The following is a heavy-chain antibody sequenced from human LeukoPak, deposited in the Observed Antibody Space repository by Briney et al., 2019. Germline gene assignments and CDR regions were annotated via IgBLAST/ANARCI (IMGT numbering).Heavy chain of an antibody. D-gene: IGHD3-10*01. V-gene: IGHV4-59*01. CDR3: ARGGYYGSGNDFRFDP. Sequence: PSETLSLTCTVSGGSISSYYWSWIRQPPGKGLEWIGYIYYSGSTSYNPSLKSRVTISVDTSKNQFSLKLNSVTAADTAVYYCARGGYYGSGNDFRFDPWGQGTLVTVSS. CDR1: GGSISSYY. J-gene: IGHJ5*02. CDR2: IYYSGST.